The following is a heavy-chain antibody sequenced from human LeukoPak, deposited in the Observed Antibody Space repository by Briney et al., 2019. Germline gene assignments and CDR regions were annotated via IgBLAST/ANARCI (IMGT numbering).Heavy chain of an antibody. CDR1: GFTLSSYR. J-gene: IGHJ4*02. D-gene: IGHD4-17*01. V-gene: IGHV3-48*04. CDR2: ISSSSRTI. CDR3: ARDYGDTIDY. Sequence: GGSLRLSCAASGFTLSSYRMNWVRQAPGKGLEWVSYISSSSRTIYYADSVKGRFTISRDNAKNSLYLQMNSLRAEDTAVYYCARDYGDTIDYWGQGTLVTVSS.